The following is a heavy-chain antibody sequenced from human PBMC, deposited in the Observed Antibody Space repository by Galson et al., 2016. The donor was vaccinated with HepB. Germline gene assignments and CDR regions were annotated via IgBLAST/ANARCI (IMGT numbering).Heavy chain of an antibody. CDR2: INHGGST. CDR1: GGSFSGYY. CDR3: ARGSNSFGSGSYIAFEV. V-gene: IGHV4-34*01. D-gene: IGHD1-26*01. Sequence: SETLSLTCAVSGGSFSGYYWSWIRQTPGKGLEWIGEINHGGSTNYNPSLKSRVTVSVDTSKEQFSLNLTSVTAADTAVYYCARGSNSFGSGSYIAFEVWGQGTMVTVSS. J-gene: IGHJ3*01.